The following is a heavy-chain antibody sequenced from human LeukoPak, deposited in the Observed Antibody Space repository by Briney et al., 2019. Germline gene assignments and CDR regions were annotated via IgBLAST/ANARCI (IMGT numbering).Heavy chain of an antibody. CDR3: IRPYSGYGCCLGS. D-gene: IGHD5-12*01. CDR1: GFTFSGSA. CDR2: IRSKANSYAT. V-gene: IGHV3-73*01. Sequence: GGSLKLSCAASGFTFSGSAIHWVRQASGKGLEWVGRIRSKANSYATACAASVKGRFTISGDDSKNTAYLQMNSLKTEDTAVYYCIRPYSGYGCCLGSWGQGTLVSVSS. J-gene: IGHJ5*01.